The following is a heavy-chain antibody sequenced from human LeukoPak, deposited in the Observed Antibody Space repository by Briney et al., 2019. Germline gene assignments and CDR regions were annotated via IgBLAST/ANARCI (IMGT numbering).Heavy chain of an antibody. CDR2: ISGTGGST. D-gene: IGHD2-2*01. CDR3: ATDLIVVLPPARSNWFDP. V-gene: IGHV3-23*01. J-gene: IGHJ5*02. Sequence: GGSLRLSCAASGFTFSSYGMTWVRQAPGKGLEWVSAISGTGGSTYYADSVKGRFTISRDNSKNTLYLQMNSLRAEDTAVYYCATDLIVVLPPARSNWFDPWGQGTLVTVSS. CDR1: GFTFSSYG.